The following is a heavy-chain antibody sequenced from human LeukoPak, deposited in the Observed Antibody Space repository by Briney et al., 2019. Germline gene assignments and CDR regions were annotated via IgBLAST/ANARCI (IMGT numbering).Heavy chain of an antibody. Sequence: SETLSLTCTVSGGSISSYYWSWIRQPPGKGLEWIGYIYYSGSTYYNPSLKSRVTISVDTSKNQFSLKLSSVTAADTAVYYCARAPYGSGSYYNGRGFDPWGQGTLVTVSS. V-gene: IGHV4-59*08. J-gene: IGHJ5*02. CDR3: ARAPYGSGSYYNGRGFDP. D-gene: IGHD3-10*01. CDR2: IYYSGST. CDR1: GGSISSYY.